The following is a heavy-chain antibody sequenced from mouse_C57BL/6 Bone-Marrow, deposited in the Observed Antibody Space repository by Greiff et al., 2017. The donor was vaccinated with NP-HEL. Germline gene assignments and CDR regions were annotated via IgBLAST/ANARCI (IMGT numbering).Heavy chain of an antibody. CDR1: GYTFTSYW. D-gene: IGHD2-4*01. Sequence: QVQLQQPGTELVKPGASVKLSCKASGYTFTSYWMHWVKQRPGQGLEWIGNINPSNGGTNYNEKFKSKATLTVDKSSSTAYMQLSSLTSEDSAVYYCARAPSPSYYDYDGNYYAMDYWGQGTSVTVSS. J-gene: IGHJ4*01. CDR3: ARAPSPSYYDYDGNYYAMDY. CDR2: INPSNGGT. V-gene: IGHV1-53*01.